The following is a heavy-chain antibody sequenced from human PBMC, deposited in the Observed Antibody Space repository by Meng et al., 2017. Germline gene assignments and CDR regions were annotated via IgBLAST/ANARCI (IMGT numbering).Heavy chain of an antibody. CDR1: GGSISSSSDY. CDR2: IYTSGST. CDR3: ARISGVTMTIDY. D-gene: IGHD3-10*01. Sequence: QVECQRSGTGLVKPSQPLSLTCTVSGGSISSSSDYCGWIRQPAGKGLEWIGRIYTSGSTNYNPSLNSRVTISLDTSTNQCSLRLSAVTSAYTAVYYCARISGVTMTIDYWGQGTLVTVSS. J-gene: IGHJ4*02. V-gene: IGHV4-61*02.